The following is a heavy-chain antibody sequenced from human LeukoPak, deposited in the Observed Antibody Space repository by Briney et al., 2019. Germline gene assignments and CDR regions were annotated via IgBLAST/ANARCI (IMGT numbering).Heavy chain of an antibody. CDR3: ARGEGNWNYDY. J-gene: IGHJ4*02. CDR1: GGTFSSYA. Sequence: ASVKVSCKASGGTFSSYAISWVRQAPGQGLEWMGGIIPIFGTANYAQKFQGRVTITTDESTSTAYMELRSLRSDDTAVYYCARGEGNWNYDYWGQGTLVTVSS. D-gene: IGHD1-20*01. CDR2: IIPIFGTA. V-gene: IGHV1-69*05.